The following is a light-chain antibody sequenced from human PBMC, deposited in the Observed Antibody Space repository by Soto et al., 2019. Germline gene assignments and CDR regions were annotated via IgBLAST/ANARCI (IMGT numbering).Light chain of an antibody. CDR1: QSISAY. Sequence: DIQMAQSPSSLSASVGDRVTITCRASQSISAYLSWFQQKPGKAPKLLIHGASRLQSGVPSRFSGSGSGTDFTLTISGLQPEDFAIYYCQQTYNTPLNFGAGTKVDIK. V-gene: IGKV1-39*01. J-gene: IGKJ4*01. CDR2: GAS. CDR3: QQTYNTPLN.